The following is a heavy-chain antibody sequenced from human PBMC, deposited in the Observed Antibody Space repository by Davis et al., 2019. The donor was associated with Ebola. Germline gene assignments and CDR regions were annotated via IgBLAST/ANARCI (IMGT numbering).Heavy chain of an antibody. D-gene: IGHD6-19*01. CDR2: ISYDGSNK. CDR3: AKNQYSSGWYIGMDV. V-gene: IGHV3-30*18. Sequence: GSLRLSCAASGFTFSSYGMHWVRQAPGKGLEWVAVISYDGSNKYYADSVKGRFTISRDNSKNTLYLQMNSLRAEDTAVYYCAKNQYSSGWYIGMDVWGKGTTVTVSS. CDR1: GFTFSSYG. J-gene: IGHJ6*04.